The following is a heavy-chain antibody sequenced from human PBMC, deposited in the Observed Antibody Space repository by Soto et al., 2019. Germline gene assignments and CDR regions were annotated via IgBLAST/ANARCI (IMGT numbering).Heavy chain of an antibody. Sequence: PSETLSLTCTVSGGSISSGDYYWSWIRQPPGKGLEWIGYIYYSGSTYYNPSLKSRVTISVDTSKNQFSLKLSSVTAADTAVYYCASHTIAAAGTNFDYWGQGTLVTVSS. V-gene: IGHV4-30-4*01. CDR2: IYYSGST. J-gene: IGHJ4*02. CDR3: ASHTIAAAGTNFDY. CDR1: GGSISSGDYY. D-gene: IGHD6-13*01.